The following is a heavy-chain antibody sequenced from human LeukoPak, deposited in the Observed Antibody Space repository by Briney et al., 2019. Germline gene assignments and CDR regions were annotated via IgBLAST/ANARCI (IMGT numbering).Heavy chain of an antibody. J-gene: IGHJ4*02. Sequence: GGSLRPSCAASGFSLSSHAMSWVRQAPGKGLEWVSATSSSDAGTYYADSVRGRFTISRDNSKNTLYLQMNSLRAEDAAVYYCARAPVTSCRGAYCYPFDYWGQGTLVTVSS. CDR2: TSSSDAGT. CDR3: ARAPVTSCRGAYCYPFDY. V-gene: IGHV3-23*01. CDR1: GFSLSSHA. D-gene: IGHD2-21*01.